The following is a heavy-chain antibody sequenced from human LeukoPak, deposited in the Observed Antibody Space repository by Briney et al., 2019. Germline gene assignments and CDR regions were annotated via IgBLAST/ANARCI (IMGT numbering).Heavy chain of an antibody. CDR3: ARTLKGDFWSGYDNFDY. CDR1: GYTFTSYG. J-gene: IGHJ4*02. V-gene: IGHV1-18*01. D-gene: IGHD3-3*01. Sequence: ASVKVSCKASGYTFTSYGISWVRQATGQGLEWMGWISAYNGNTNYAQKLQGRVTMTTNTATSTAYMELRSLRSDDTAVYYCARTLKGDFWSGYDNFDYWGQGTLVTVSS. CDR2: ISAYNGNT.